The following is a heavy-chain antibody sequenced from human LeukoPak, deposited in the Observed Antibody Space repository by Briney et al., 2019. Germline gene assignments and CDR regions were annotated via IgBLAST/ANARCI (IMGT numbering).Heavy chain of an antibody. D-gene: IGHD2-8*01. V-gene: IGHV3-21*05. CDR2: ISSSSSYI. CDR3: ARDTTQYCANGVCTRGWFDP. J-gene: IGHJ5*02. CDR1: GFTFSSYS. Sequence: PGGSLRLSCAASGFTFSSYSMNWVRQAPGKGLEWVSYISSSSSYIYYADSVKGRFTISRDNAKNSLYLQMNSLRAEDTAVYYCARDTTQYCANGVCTRGWFDPWGQGALVTVSS.